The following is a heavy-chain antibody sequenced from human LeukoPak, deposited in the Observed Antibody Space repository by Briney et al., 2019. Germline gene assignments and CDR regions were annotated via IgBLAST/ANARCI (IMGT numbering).Heavy chain of an antibody. CDR1: GFTYSSYW. Sequence: GGSLRLSCAASGFTYSSYWMSWVRQAPGKGLEWVANIDQDGREKYYVGSVKGRFTISRDNSKNTLYLQMNSLRAEDTAVYYCAKDLRHYDSSGLGDYFDYWGQGTLVTVSS. J-gene: IGHJ4*02. CDR3: AKDLRHYDSSGLGDYFDY. V-gene: IGHV3-7*01. CDR2: IDQDGREK. D-gene: IGHD3-22*01.